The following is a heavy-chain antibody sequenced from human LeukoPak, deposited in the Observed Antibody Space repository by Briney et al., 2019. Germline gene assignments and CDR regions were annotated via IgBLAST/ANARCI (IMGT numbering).Heavy chain of an antibody. Sequence: GESLKISCKGSGYSFTSYWIGWVRQMPGKGLEWMGIIYPGDSDTRYSPSFQGQVTISADKSVSTAYLQWSSLKASDTAMYYCARARGGDIVAMIAPYYYYGMDVWGQGTTVTVSS. CDR3: ARARGGDIVAMIAPYYYYGMDV. CDR1: GYSFTSYW. V-gene: IGHV5-51*01. J-gene: IGHJ6*02. CDR2: IYPGDSDT. D-gene: IGHD5-12*01.